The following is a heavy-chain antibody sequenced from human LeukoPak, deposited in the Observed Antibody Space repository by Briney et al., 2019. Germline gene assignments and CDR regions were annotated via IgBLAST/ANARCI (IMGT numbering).Heavy chain of an antibody. Sequence: GGSLRLSCAASGFTFSSYSMSWVRQAPGKGLEWVSSISSSSSYIYYADSVKGRFTISRDNAKNSLYLQMNSLRAEDTAVYYCARDYYESSGSLDYWGQATLVTVSS. CDR1: GFTFSSYS. CDR3: ARDYYESSGSLDY. D-gene: IGHD3-22*01. J-gene: IGHJ4*02. V-gene: IGHV3-21*01. CDR2: ISSSSSYI.